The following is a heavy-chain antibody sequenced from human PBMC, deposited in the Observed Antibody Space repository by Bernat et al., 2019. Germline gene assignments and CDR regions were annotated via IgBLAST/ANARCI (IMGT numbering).Heavy chain of an antibody. CDR3: ARGLDSSGASYYFDY. Sequence: EVQLVQSGAEVKKPGESLKISCKGSGYSFTSYWIGWVRQMPGKGLEWMGIIYPGYSDTRYSPSFQGQVTISADKSISTAYLQWSSLKASDTAMYYGARGLDSSGASYYFDYWGQGTLVTVSS. CDR1: GYSFTSYW. J-gene: IGHJ4*02. CDR2: IYPGYSDT. V-gene: IGHV5-51*01. D-gene: IGHD3-22*01.